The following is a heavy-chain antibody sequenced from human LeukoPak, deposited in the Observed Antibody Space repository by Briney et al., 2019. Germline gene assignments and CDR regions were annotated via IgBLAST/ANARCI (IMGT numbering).Heavy chain of an antibody. CDR3: ARPLFYSDSSGSP. V-gene: IGHV4-34*01. D-gene: IGHD3-22*01. Sequence: SETLSLTCAVYGGSFSGYYWSWIRQPPGKGLEWIGEINHSGGTNYNPSLKSRVTISVDTSKNQFSLKLSSVTAADTAVYYCARPLFYSDSSGSPWGQGTLVTVSS. CDR1: GGSFSGYY. J-gene: IGHJ5*02. CDR2: INHSGGT.